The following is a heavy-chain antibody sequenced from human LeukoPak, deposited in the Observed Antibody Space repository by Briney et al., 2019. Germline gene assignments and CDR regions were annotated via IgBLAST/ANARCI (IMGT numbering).Heavy chain of an antibody. J-gene: IGHJ4*02. CDR1: GFTFSSYA. V-gene: IGHV3-30-3*01. CDR3: ARDYWWNYDY. D-gene: IGHD1-7*01. CDR2: ISKDGSDK. Sequence: GGSLRLSCAASGFTFSSYAMHWVRQAPGKGLEWVAVISKDGSDKYYPGSVRGRFTISRDNSKNTIYLQMDSLRAEDTAIYYCARDYWWNYDYWGQGTLVTVSS.